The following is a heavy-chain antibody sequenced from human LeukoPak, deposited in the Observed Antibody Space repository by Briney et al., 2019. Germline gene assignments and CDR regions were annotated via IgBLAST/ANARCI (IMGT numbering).Heavy chain of an antibody. D-gene: IGHD6-19*01. Sequence: ASVKVSCKASGYTFTSYDINWVRQATGQGLEWMGWMNPNSGNTGYAQKFQGRVTMTRNTSISTAYMELSSLRAEDTAVYYCAKDFLVAGTGFYWGQGTLVTVSS. CDR2: MNPNSGNT. CDR3: AKDFLVAGTGFY. CDR1: GYTFTSYD. J-gene: IGHJ4*02. V-gene: IGHV1-8*01.